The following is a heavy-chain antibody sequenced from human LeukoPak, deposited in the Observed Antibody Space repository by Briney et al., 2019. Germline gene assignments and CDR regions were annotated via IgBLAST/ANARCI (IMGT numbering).Heavy chain of an antibody. CDR2: ISGSGGST. V-gene: IGHV3-23*01. CDR3: AKERSYYGSGSPDV. Sequence: PGGSLRLSCAASGFTVSSNYMSWVRQAPGKGLEWVSAISGSGGSTYYADSVKGRFTISRDNSKNTLYLQMNSLRAEDTAVYYCAKERSYYGSGSPDVWGKGTTVTVSS. J-gene: IGHJ6*04. CDR1: GFTVSSNY. D-gene: IGHD3-10*01.